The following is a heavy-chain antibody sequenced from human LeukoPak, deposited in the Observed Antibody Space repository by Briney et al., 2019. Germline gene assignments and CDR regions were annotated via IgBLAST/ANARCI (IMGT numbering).Heavy chain of an antibody. CDR2: INAGNGNT. V-gene: IGHV1-3*01. D-gene: IGHD3-10*01. CDR3: ASGEAQFDP. Sequence: ASVKVSCKASGYTFTTYSIFWMRQAPGQGLEWMGWINAGNGNTKYSQKLQGRVTITRDTSANTAYVELSSLRSEATAVYYCASGEAQFDPWGQGTLVTVSS. CDR1: GYTFTTYS. J-gene: IGHJ5*02.